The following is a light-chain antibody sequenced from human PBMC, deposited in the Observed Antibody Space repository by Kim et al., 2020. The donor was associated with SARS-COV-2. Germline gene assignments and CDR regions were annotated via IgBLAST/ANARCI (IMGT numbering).Light chain of an antibody. CDR2: STT. J-gene: IGLJ3*02. V-gene: IGLV7-43*01. Sequence: QAVVTQEPSLTVSPGGTVTLTCASSTGAVTSAYYPNWFQQKPGQTPRPLIYSTTNRHSWTPARFSAYLLGGRAALTLAAVQPEDEAVYYCLLHYGGVQVFGAGTQLTVL. CDR3: LLHYGGVQV. CDR1: TGAVTSAYY.